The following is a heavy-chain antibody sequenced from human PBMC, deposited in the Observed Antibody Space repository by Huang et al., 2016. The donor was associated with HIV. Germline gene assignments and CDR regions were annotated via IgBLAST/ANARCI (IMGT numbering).Heavy chain of an antibody. CDR3: ARGQSGPSQWLASLGNYYYYMDV. CDR1: GGSISGSRYY. J-gene: IGHJ6*03. CDR2: IYYSGDS. D-gene: IGHD6-19*01. V-gene: IGHV4-39*01. Sequence: QLQLQESGPGPVKPSATLSLTCSVSGGSISGSRYYWGWIRQPPGKGLEWIGSIYYSGDSHYSPSLKSRGTISVDTSKSQFSLKLSSVTAADTAVYYCARGQSGPSQWLASLGNYYYYMDVWGKGTTVTVSS.